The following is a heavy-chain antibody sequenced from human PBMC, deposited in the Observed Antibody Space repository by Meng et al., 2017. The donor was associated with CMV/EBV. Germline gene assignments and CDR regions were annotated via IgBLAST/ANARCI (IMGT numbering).Heavy chain of an antibody. J-gene: IGHJ4*02. D-gene: IGHD6-13*01. CDR1: GYTFTGYY. V-gene: IGHV1-2*02. CDR3: ARGNLRREQQLGY. Sequence: ASVKVSCRASGYTFTGYYMHWVRQAPGQGLEWMGWINPNSGGTNYAQKFQGRVTMTRDTSISTAYMELSRLRSDDTAVYYCARGNLRREQQLGYWGQGTLVIVSS. CDR2: INPNSGGT.